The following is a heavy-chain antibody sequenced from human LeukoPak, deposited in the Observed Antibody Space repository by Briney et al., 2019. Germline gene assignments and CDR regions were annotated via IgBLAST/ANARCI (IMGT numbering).Heavy chain of an antibody. D-gene: IGHD6-13*01. CDR2: INHSGST. J-gene: IGHJ4*02. CDR1: GGSFSGYY. CDR3: ARGIRGLAAAGSFDY. Sequence: ESSETLSLTCAVHGGSFSGYYWSWIRQPPGKGLEWIGEINHSGSTNYNPSLKSRVTISVDTSKNQFSLKLSSVTAADTAVYYCARGIRGLAAAGSFDYWGQGTLVTVSS. V-gene: IGHV4-34*01.